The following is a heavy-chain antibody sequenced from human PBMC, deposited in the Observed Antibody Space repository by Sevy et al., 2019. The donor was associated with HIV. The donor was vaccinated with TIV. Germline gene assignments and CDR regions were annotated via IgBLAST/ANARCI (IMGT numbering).Heavy chain of an antibody. CDR3: ARISYYYDSSGYKDQGAFDI. CDR2: IIPIFGTA. J-gene: IGHJ3*02. CDR1: GGTFSSYA. Sequence: ASVKVSCKASGGTFSSYAISWVRQAPGQGLEWMGAIIPIFGTANYAQKFQGRVTITADESTSTAYMELSSLRSEDTAVYYCARISYYYDSSGYKDQGAFDIWGQGTMVTVSS. D-gene: IGHD3-22*01. V-gene: IGHV1-69*13.